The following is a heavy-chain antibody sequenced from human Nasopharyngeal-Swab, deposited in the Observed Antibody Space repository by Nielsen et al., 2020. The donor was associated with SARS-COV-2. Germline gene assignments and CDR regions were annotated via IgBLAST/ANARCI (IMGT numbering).Heavy chain of an antibody. CDR3: ARTRGGGITIFGVVMVFDY. D-gene: IGHD3-3*01. CDR1: GDSISSSSYY. J-gene: IGHJ4*02. Sequence: SETLSLTCTVSGDSISSSSYYWGWIRQPPGKGLEWIGSIYYSGSTYYNPSLKSRVTISVDTSKNQFSLKLSSVTAADTAVYYCARTRGGGITIFGVVMVFDYWGQGTLVTVSS. V-gene: IGHV4-39*01. CDR2: IYYSGST.